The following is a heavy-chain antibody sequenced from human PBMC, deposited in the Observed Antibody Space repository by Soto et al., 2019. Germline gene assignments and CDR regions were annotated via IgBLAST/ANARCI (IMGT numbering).Heavy chain of an antibody. Sequence: QVLLVQSGAEVKKPGASVKVSCKASGYTFTSYGISWVRQAPGQGLEWVGWISGYKGNTKYAQNFQGRVTMTTDTSTTTAYMDLTSLGSGHTGVYFCARDTFGRLRPSDLESWGQATLVTVPS. V-gene: IGHV1-18*01. J-gene: IGHJ4*02. CDR2: ISGYKGNT. D-gene: IGHD3-10*01. CDR1: GYTFTSYG. CDR3: ARDTFGRLRPSDLES.